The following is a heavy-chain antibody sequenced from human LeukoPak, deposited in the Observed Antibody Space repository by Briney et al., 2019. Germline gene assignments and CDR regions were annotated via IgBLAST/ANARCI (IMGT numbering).Heavy chain of an antibody. CDR2: ISGSGGST. D-gene: IGHD2-2*01. CDR3: AKDQRDCSSTSCYGY. V-gene: IGHV3-23*01. CDR1: GFTYSRYA. J-gene: IGHJ4*02. Sequence: PGGSLRLSCASSGFTYSRYAMSWVRQAPGKALEWVSAISGSGGSTYYADSVKGRFTISRDNSKNTLYLQMNSLRAEDTAVYYCAKDQRDCSSTSCYGYWGQGTLVTVSS.